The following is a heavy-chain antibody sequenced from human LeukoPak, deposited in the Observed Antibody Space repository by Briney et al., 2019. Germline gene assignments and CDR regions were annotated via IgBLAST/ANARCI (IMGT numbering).Heavy chain of an antibody. CDR2: INHSGST. J-gene: IGHJ4*02. D-gene: IGHD4-23*01. Sequence: PSETLSLTCAVYGGSFSGYYWSWIRQRPGKGLEWIGEINHSGSTNYNPSLKSRVTISVDTSKNQFSLKLSSVTAADTAVYHCARANWAYGGNYDYWGQGTLVTVPS. V-gene: IGHV4-34*01. CDR3: ARANWAYGGNYDY. CDR1: GGSFSGYY.